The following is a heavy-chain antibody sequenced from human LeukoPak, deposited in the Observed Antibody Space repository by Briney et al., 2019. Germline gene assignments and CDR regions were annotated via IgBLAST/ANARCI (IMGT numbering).Heavy chain of an antibody. Sequence: ASVKVSCKASGYTFSSNYLHWVRQAPGQGLEWMGLINPSGDSTSYAQKFQGRVTMTRDTSTTTVYMDLSNLRSEDTAVYYCARGSSGSYYNYFYFRGQGTLVTVSS. CDR2: INPSGDST. D-gene: IGHD1-26*01. CDR3: ARGSSGSYYNYFYF. CDR1: GYTFSSNY. J-gene: IGHJ4*02. V-gene: IGHV1-46*01.